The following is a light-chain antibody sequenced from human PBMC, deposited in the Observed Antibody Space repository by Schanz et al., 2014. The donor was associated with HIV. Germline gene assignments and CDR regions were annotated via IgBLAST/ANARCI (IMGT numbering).Light chain of an antibody. Sequence: QSALTQPASVSGSPGQSITISCTGVSSDVGGHNYVSWYQQHPGRAPQLMIYDVTYRPSGVSDRFSGSKSGTAASLTVSGLQAEDEADYYCNSYAGSNNLVFGGGTKLTVL. CDR1: SSDVGGHNY. CDR3: NSYAGSNNLV. J-gene: IGLJ2*01. V-gene: IGLV2-14*03. CDR2: DVT.